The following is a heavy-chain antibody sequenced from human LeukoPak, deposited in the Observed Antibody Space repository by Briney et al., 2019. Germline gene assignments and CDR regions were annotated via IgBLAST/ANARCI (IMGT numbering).Heavy chain of an antibody. CDR1: GGSFSGYY. Sequence: SETLSLTCAVYGGSFSGYYWSWIRQPPGKGLEWIGEINHSGSTNYNPSLKSRVTISVDTSKNQFSLKLSSVTAADTAVYYCATNDYYYYYGMDVWGQGTTVTVSS. CDR3: ATNDYYYYYGMDV. V-gene: IGHV4-34*01. J-gene: IGHJ6*02. CDR2: INHSGST.